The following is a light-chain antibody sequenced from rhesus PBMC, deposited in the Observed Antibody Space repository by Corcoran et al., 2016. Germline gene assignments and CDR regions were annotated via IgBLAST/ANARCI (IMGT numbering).Light chain of an antibody. V-gene: IGKV1-74*01. CDR1: ENVNNY. CDR2: KAS. J-gene: IGKJ4*01. CDR3: QHSYSTPLT. Sequence: DIQMTQSPSSLSASVGDRVTITCRASENVNNYLHWYQQKPGTAPKLLIYKASNLQSGVPSRFSGSGSGTDFTLPISSLQPEDFATYYCQHSYSTPLTFGGGAKVELK.